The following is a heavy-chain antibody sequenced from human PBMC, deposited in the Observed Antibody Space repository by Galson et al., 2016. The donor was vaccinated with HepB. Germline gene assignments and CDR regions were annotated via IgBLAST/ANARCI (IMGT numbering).Heavy chain of an antibody. CDR1: GFTFSSYT. J-gene: IGHJ4*02. D-gene: IGHD5-18*01. Sequence: SLRLSCAASGFTFSSYTMHWVRQAPGEGLEWVAGISYDGSKKYYADSVKGRFTISRDNSKNKLYLQMNSLRAEDTAVYYCAQPAGGYSSGFEYYFDHWGQGTLVTVSS. V-gene: IGHV3-30*04. CDR2: ISYDGSKK. CDR3: AQPAGGYSSGFEYYFDH.